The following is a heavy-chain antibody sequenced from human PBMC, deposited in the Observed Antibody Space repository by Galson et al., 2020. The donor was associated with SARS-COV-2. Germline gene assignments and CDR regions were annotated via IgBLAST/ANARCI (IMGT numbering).Heavy chain of an antibody. V-gene: IGHV4-34*01. J-gene: IGHJ4*02. CDR3: ARGIAVAVLLA. Sequence: SETLSLTCAVYGGSFSGYYWSWIRQPPGKGLEWIGEINHSGSTNYNPSLKSRVTISVDTSKNQFSLKLSSVTAADTAVYYCARGIAVAVLLAWGQGTLVTVSS. D-gene: IGHD6-19*01. CDR2: INHSGST. CDR1: GGSFSGYY.